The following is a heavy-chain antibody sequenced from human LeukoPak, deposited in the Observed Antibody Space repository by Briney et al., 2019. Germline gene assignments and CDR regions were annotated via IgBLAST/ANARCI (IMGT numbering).Heavy chain of an antibody. CDR3: ARRYDTSSIDY. CDR1: GCSFSTYW. CDR2: IYPDDSNT. J-gene: IGHJ4*02. Sequence: HGEALKISCKGSGCSFSTYWIGWVRQLPGKGLEWMGIIYPDDSNTRYSPSFQGQVTISADKSISTAYLQWSSLKASDTAMYYCARRYDTSSIDYWGQGTLVTASS. D-gene: IGHD6-6*01. V-gene: IGHV5-51*01.